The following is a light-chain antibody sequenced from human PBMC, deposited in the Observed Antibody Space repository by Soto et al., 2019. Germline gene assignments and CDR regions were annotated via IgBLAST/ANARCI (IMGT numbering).Light chain of an antibody. CDR1: SSDVGGYNY. Sequence: QSVLTQPASVSGSPGQSITTSCTGTSSDVGGYNYVSWYQQYPGKAPKVMIYDVTNRPSGVSNRFSGSRSGNTASLTISGLQAEDEADYYCCSFTTSSTYVFGTGTKLTVL. V-gene: IGLV2-14*01. CDR2: DVT. CDR3: CSFTTSSTYV. J-gene: IGLJ1*01.